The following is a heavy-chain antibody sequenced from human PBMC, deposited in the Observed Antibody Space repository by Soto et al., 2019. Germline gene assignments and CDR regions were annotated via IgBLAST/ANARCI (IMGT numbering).Heavy chain of an antibody. CDR2: IHFSGSA. CDR3: ARPPPDCSNTSCYLI. Sequence: LQLQESGPGLVKPSETLSLTCAVSGGSISSAGYYWAWIRQPPGKGLEWIGRIHFSGSAYYNPSLKSRATISVNMSENQVSLKLSSVTAADPAVYYCARPPPDCSNTSCYLIWGPGTLVTVSS. D-gene: IGHD2-2*01. J-gene: IGHJ4*02. V-gene: IGHV4-39*01. CDR1: GGSISSAGYY.